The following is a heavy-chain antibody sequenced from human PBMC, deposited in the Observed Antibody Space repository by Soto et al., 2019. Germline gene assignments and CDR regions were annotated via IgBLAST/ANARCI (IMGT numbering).Heavy chain of an antibody. J-gene: IGHJ4*02. D-gene: IGHD3-10*01. V-gene: IGHV3-30*18. Sequence: GGSLRLSCAASGFTFSSYGMHWVRQAPGKGLEWVAVISYDGSNKYYADSVKGRFTISRDNSKNTLYLQMNSLRAEDTAVYYCAKDNLWFGFDYWGQGTLVTVSS. CDR2: ISYDGSNK. CDR1: GFTFSSYG. CDR3: AKDNLWFGFDY.